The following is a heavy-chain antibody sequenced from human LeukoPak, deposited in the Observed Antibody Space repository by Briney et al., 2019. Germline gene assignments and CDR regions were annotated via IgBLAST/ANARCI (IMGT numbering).Heavy chain of an antibody. D-gene: IGHD2-2*01. J-gene: IGHJ4*02. CDR1: GFTFTSYA. Sequence: GGSLRLSCAASGFTFTSYAMSWVRQAPGKGLEWVSIIDRGGSTWYADSVKGRFTISRDNSTNTLYLQMNSLRAEDTAIYYCARGRTFFDYWGQGTLVTVSS. V-gene: IGHV3-23*01. CDR2: IIDRGGST. CDR3: ARGRTFFDY.